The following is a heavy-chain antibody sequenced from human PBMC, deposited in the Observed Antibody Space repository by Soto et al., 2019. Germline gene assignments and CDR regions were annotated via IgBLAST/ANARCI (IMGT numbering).Heavy chain of an antibody. CDR1: GGSISSNNYY. CDR2: IYYSGST. Sequence: PSETLSLTCTVSGGSISSNNYYWGWIRQPPGKGLEWIGSIYYSGSTYYNPSLKSRLTISLDTPKNQFSLKLNSVTAADTAVYFCARKDDRNASYYPYYSDSWGQGTLITVS. D-gene: IGHD3-22*01. CDR3: ARKDDRNASYYPYYSDS. V-gene: IGHV4-39*01. J-gene: IGHJ4*02.